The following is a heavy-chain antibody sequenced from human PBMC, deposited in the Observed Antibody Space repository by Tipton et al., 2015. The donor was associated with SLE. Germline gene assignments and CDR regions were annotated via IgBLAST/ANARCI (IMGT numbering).Heavy chain of an antibody. D-gene: IGHD1-1*01. CDR2: ISWNGDST. J-gene: IGHJ4*02. CDR1: GFTFDDSVHDSA. V-gene: IGHV3-9*01. Sequence: AVSGFTFDDSVHDSAMHWVRQVPGKGLEWVSGISWNGDSTHYADPVKGRFIISRNNARKSLFLQMNSLRPEDTALYYCVKDMDFFGSKSTLEYWGQGTLVTVSS. CDR3: VKDMDFFGSKSTLEY.